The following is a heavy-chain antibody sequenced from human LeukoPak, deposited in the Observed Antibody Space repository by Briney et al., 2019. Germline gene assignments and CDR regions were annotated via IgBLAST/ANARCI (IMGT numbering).Heavy chain of an antibody. Sequence: ASVKVSCKASGYTFTTYAINWVRQAPGQGLEWMGWINTNTGNPTYAQGFTGRFVFSLDTSVSTAYLQISSLKPEDTAVYYCARDLGVIYTSSWYVDYWGQGTLVTVSS. D-gene: IGHD6-13*01. V-gene: IGHV7-4-1*02. CDR3: ARDLGVIYTSSWYVDY. J-gene: IGHJ4*02. CDR2: INTNTGNP. CDR1: GYTFTTYA.